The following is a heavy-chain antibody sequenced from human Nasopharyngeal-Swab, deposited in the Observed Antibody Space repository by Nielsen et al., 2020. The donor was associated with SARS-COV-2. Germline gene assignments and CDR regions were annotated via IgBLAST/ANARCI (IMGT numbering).Heavy chain of an antibody. V-gene: IGHV3-23*01. Sequence: GGSLRLSCAASGFIFSTYAMSWLRQAPGKGPEWVSGISGSGGTTYYADSVKGRSSISRDNSKNTVYLQMNSLRAEDTAVYYCGKSIYDSSGHTIDYWGQGTLVTVSS. CDR1: GFIFSTYA. CDR2: ISGSGGTT. CDR3: GKSIYDSSGHTIDY. D-gene: IGHD3-22*01. J-gene: IGHJ4*02.